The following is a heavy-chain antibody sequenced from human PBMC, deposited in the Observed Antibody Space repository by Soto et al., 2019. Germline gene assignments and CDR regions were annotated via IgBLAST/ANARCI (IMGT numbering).Heavy chain of an antibody. CDR1: GFSLSTSW. CDR3: ASKRLYFYGLDV. J-gene: IGHJ6*02. V-gene: IGHV3-7*01. CDR2: IMQDGSDK. Sequence: EVQLVESGGGLVQPGGSLRLSCTASGFSLSTSWMTWVRQAPGKGLEWVANIMQDGSDKYYVDSVKGRFTLSRDNAKNSLYLQMTSLRAEDTAVYYCASKRLYFYGLDVWGQGTTVTVSS.